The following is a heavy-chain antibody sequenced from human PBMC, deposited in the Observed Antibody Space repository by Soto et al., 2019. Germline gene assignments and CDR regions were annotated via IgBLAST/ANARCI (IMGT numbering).Heavy chain of an antibody. J-gene: IGHJ4*02. Sequence: GGSLRLSCAASGFTVGSNYMSWVRQAPGRGLEWVSVIYSGGSTYYADSVKGRFTISRDNSKNTLYLQMNSLRAEDTAVYYCAIQQVTPEVRFDYWGQGTLVTVSS. CDR3: AIQQVTPEVRFDY. CDR1: GFTVGSNY. D-gene: IGHD4-4*01. V-gene: IGHV3-53*01. CDR2: IYSGGST.